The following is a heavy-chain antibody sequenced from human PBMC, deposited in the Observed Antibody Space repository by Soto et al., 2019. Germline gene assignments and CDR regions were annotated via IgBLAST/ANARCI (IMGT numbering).Heavy chain of an antibody. V-gene: IGHV3-21*01. D-gene: IGHD6-13*01. CDR1: GFTFSSYS. CDR3: AREIAAPRYYYYGMDV. CDR2: ISSSSSYI. Sequence: GGSLRLSCAASGFTFSSYSMNWVRQAPGKGLEWVSSISSSSSYIYYADSVKGRFTISRDNAKNSLYLQMNSLRAEDTAVYYCAREIAAPRYYYYGMDVWGQGTTVTVSS. J-gene: IGHJ6*02.